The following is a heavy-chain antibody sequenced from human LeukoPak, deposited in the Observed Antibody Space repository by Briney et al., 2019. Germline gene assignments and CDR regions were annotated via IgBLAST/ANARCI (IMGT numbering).Heavy chain of an antibody. CDR1: GFTVSSNY. CDR2: IYSGGST. J-gene: IGHJ6*02. V-gene: IGHV3-53*01. D-gene: IGHD3-16*01. CDR3: ARMGDYYYYYGMDV. Sequence: GGSLRLSCAASGFTVSSNYMSWVRQAPGTGLEWVSVIYSGGSTYYADSVKGRFTISRDNSKNTLYLQMNSLRAEDTAVYYCARMGDYYYYYGMDVWGQGTTVTVSS.